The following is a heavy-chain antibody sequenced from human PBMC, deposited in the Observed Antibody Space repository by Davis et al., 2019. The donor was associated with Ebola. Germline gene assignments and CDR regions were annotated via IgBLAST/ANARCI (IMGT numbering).Heavy chain of an antibody. CDR1: GYTFTSYG. D-gene: IGHD6-13*01. Sequence: AASVKVSCKASGYTFTSYGISWVRQAPGKGLEWMGGIIPIFGTANYAQKFQGRVTITADESTSTAYMELSSLRSEDTAVYYCARDLAIAAAGGWFDPWGQGTLVTVSS. V-gene: IGHV1-69*13. J-gene: IGHJ5*02. CDR3: ARDLAIAAAGGWFDP. CDR2: IIPIFGTA.